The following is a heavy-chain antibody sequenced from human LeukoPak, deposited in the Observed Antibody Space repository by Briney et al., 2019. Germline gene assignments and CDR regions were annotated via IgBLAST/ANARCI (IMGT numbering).Heavy chain of an antibody. J-gene: IGHJ6*02. Sequence: GGSLRLSCAASGFTFSSYDMHWVRHATGKGLEWDSAIGTAGDTYYPGSVKGRFTISRENAKNSLYLQMNSLRAGDTAVYYCARDGTGTYGMDVWGQGTTVTVSS. CDR3: ARDGTGTYGMDV. CDR2: IGTAGDT. D-gene: IGHD1-1*01. CDR1: GFTFSSYD. V-gene: IGHV3-13*01.